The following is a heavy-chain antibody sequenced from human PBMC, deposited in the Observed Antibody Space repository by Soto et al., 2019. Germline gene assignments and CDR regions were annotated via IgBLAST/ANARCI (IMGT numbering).Heavy chain of an antibody. Sequence: QVQLVQSGTEVKEPGASVKVSCKASGYTFANSAMHWVRQAPGQRLEWMGWINAANGNTKYSQRFRGRLTISRDTSASTAVMELSGLRYEDTAVYYCARDNNWADYWGQGTLVTVSS. V-gene: IGHV1-3*01. CDR3: ARDNNWADY. D-gene: IGHD1-1*01. CDR1: GYTFANSA. CDR2: INAANGNT. J-gene: IGHJ4*02.